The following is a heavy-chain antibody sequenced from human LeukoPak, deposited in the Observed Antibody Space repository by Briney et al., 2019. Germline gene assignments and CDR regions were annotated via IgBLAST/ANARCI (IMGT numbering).Heavy chain of an antibody. CDR2: ISGSGGST. CDR1: GFTFSSYG. Sequence: GGTLRLSCAASGFTFSSYGMSWVRQAPGKGLEWVSAISGSGGSTYYADSVKGRFTISRDNSKNTLYLQMNSLRAEDTAVYYCAKKERVPDGYYYYYMDVWGKGTTVTVSS. D-gene: IGHD4/OR15-4a*01. CDR3: AKKERVPDGYYYYYMDV. J-gene: IGHJ6*03. V-gene: IGHV3-23*01.